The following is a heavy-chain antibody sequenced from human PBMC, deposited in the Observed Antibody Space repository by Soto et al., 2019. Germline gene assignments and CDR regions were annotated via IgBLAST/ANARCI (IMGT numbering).Heavy chain of an antibody. D-gene: IGHD1-7*01. CDR3: ARVGITGTTLGFDP. V-gene: IGHV4-30-4*01. Sequence: SENLSLTCTVSGGSISSGGFFWSWIPPPPGKGLEWIGYIYYSGSTYYNPYLKSRVTISVDTSKNQFSLKLSSVTAADTAVYYCARVGITGTTLGFDPWGQGTLVTVSS. CDR1: GGSISSGGFF. J-gene: IGHJ5*02. CDR2: IYYSGST.